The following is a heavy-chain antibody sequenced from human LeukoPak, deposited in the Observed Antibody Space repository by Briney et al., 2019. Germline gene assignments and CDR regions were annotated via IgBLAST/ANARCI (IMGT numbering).Heavy chain of an antibody. J-gene: IGHJ5*02. CDR1: GGSISSYS. CDR2: IYHSGGT. V-gene: IGHV4-59*01. D-gene: IGHD2-2*01. Sequence: SETLSLTYTVSGGSISSYSWSSIRQPPGQGLEWIGHIYHSGGTDYNPSLKSRVTVSVDTSKNQFSLQLSSVTVADTAVYYCARLGPLVVVPAAMTDCFDPWGQGTLVTVSS. CDR3: ARLGPLVVVPAAMTDCFDP.